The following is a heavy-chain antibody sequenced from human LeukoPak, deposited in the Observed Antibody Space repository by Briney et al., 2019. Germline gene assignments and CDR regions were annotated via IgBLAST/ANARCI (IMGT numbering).Heavy chain of an antibody. CDR1: GFNFSSYA. Sequence: GGSLRLSCAASGFNFSSYAMHWVRQAPGKGLEWVAVISYDGSNKYYADSVKGRFTISRDNSKNTLYLQMNSLRAEDTAVYYCASLKCYWGQGTLVTVSS. J-gene: IGHJ4*02. CDR2: ISYDGSNK. V-gene: IGHV3-30*01. CDR3: ASLKCY. D-gene: IGHD3-9*01.